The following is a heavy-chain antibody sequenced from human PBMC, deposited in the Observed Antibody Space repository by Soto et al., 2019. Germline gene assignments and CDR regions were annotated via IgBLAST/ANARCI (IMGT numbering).Heavy chain of an antibody. CDR2: ITTSSSFR. CDR1: GLTFSTYS. D-gene: IGHD2-15*01. CDR3: ARDLGVALATLTLDS. J-gene: IGHJ4*02. Sequence: GVSLRLSCVASGLTFSTYSMNWVRQAPGKGLEWVADITTSSSFRFYADSMKGRFTISRDDAKNSLYLQMNSLRVEDTGVYYCARDLGVALATLTLDSWGQGTLVTVSS. V-gene: IGHV3-21*01.